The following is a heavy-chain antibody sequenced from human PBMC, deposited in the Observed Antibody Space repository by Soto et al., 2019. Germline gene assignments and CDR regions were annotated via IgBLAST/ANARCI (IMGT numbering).Heavy chain of an antibody. D-gene: IGHD3-3*01. J-gene: IGHJ4*02. CDR2: FYYTGGT. CDR1: GASISSSRSY. CDR3: ASPRQGNYDFLSGYYALDY. Sequence: RSLTCTVSGASISSSRSYWGWVRQPPGKGLEWIVSFYYTGGTYSTYYNPSLKSRVTISVDTSKSQFSLNLRSVTAADTAVYYCASPRQGNYDFLSGYYALDYWGQGTLVTVSS. V-gene: IGHV4-39*01.